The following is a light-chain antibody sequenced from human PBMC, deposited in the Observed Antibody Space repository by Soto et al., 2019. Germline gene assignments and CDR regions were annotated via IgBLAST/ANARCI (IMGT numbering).Light chain of an antibody. V-gene: IGKV1-39*01. CDR1: QTISTY. Sequence: DIQMTQSPSSLSASVGDRVTITCRASQTISTYLNWYQQKPGKAPKLLIYAASSLQSGVPSRFHGSGSGTDFTLTISSLQPEDFATYFCQQSHSIPYIFGQGTKLQLK. CDR3: QQSHSIPYI. CDR2: AAS. J-gene: IGKJ2*01.